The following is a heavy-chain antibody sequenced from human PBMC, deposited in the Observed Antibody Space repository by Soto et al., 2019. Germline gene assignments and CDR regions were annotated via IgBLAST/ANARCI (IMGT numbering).Heavy chain of an antibody. D-gene: IGHD3-3*01. J-gene: IGHJ2*01. V-gene: IGHV3-74*01. Sequence: EVQLVESGGGLVQPGGSLRLSCAASGFTFSSYWMHWVRQAPGKGLVWVSRINSDGSSTSYADSVKGRFTISRDNAKNTLYLRRNSRRAEDTAVYYCARGGFLEWLSARGDWYFDLWGRGTLVTVSS. CDR3: ARGGFLEWLSARGDWYFDL. CDR1: GFTFSSYW. CDR2: INSDGSST.